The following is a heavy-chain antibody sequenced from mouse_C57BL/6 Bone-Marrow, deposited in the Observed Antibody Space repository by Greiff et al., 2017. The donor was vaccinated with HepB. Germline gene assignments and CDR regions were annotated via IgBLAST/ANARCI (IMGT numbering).Heavy chain of an antibody. CDR2: IYPGDGDT. Sequence: VQLQQSGPELVKPGASVKISCKASGYAFSSSWMNWVKQRPGKGLEWIGRIYPGDGDTNYNGKFKGKATLTADKSSSTAYMQLSSLTSEDSAVYFCARNSHYYGSSYAAYWGQGTLVTVSA. D-gene: IGHD1-1*01. V-gene: IGHV1-82*01. CDR3: ARNSHYYGSSYAAY. J-gene: IGHJ3*01. CDR1: GYAFSSSW.